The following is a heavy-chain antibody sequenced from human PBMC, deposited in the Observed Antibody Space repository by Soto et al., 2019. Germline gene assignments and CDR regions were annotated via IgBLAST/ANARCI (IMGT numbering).Heavy chain of an antibody. CDR3: ARDGPYDSSGPLDY. CDR2: ISYDGSNK. Sequence: GESLKISCAASGFTFSSYAMHWVRQAPGKGLEWVAVISYDGSNKYYADSVKGRFTISRDNSKNTLYLQMNSLRAEDTAVYYCARDGPYDSSGPLDYWGQGTLVTVSS. CDR1: GFTFSSYA. D-gene: IGHD3-22*01. V-gene: IGHV3-30-3*01. J-gene: IGHJ4*02.